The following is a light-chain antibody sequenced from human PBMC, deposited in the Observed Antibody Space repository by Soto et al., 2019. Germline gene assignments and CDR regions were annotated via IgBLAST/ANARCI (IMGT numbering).Light chain of an antibody. J-gene: IGKJ4*01. CDR1: QGVGRS. CDR3: QQYYYWPLT. CDR2: SAS. V-gene: IGKV3-15*01. Sequence: EILMTQSPATLSISPGEGATLSCRASQGVGRSVAWYQQTPGQSPRLLIYSASTRASGVPARFSGSGSGTEFTLTIGSLESEDFAVYSCQQYYYWPLTFGGGTKVEIK.